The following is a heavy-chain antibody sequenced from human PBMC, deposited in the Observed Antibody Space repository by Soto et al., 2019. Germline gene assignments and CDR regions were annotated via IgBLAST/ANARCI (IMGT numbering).Heavy chain of an antibody. Sequence: PGGSLRLSCAASGFTFRSYAMNWVRQAPGKGLEWVSATSGSGGSTYYADSVKGRFTISRDNSKNTLYLQTNSLRAEDTAVYYCATGRYGITGPYDSDYWGQGT. CDR2: TSGSGGST. J-gene: IGHJ4*02. D-gene: IGHD1-20*01. CDR1: GFTFRSYA. CDR3: ATGRYGITGPYDSDY. V-gene: IGHV3-23*01.